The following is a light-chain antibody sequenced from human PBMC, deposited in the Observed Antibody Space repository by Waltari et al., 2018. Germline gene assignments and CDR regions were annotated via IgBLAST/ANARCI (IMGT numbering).Light chain of an antibody. J-gene: IGLJ2*01. CDR1: YIGAKS. CDR3: QVWDSSSDHVV. V-gene: IGLV3-21*02. Sequence: SYVLTQAPSVSVAPGQTARVTCGGKYIGAKSVHWYQQKPGQAPVLVVYDDSDRPSGIPERFSGSNSGSTATLTISRVEAGDEADYYCQVWDSSSDHVVFGGGTKLTVL. CDR2: DDS.